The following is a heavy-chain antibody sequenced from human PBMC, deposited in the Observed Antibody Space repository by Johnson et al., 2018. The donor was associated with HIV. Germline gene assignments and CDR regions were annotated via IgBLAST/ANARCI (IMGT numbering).Heavy chain of an antibody. J-gene: IGHJ4*03. CDR2: IDPSDSYT. V-gene: IGHV1-46*01. CDR1: GYTFTSYW. CDR3: ARSGGNYGAWFAY. Sequence: QVQLQQPGAELVKPGASVKLSCKASGYTFTSYWMQWVKQRPGQGLEWIGEIDPSDSYTNYNQKFKDKATLTVDKSSSTAYMQPSSLTSEDSAVYYCARSGGNYGAWFAYWGQGTLVTVS. D-gene: IGHD4-11*01.